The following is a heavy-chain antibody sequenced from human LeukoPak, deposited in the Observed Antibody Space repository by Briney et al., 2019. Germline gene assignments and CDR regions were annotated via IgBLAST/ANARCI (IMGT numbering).Heavy chain of an antibody. CDR2: IYYSGST. Sequence: SETLFLTCTVSGGSISSYYWSWIRQPPGKGLEWIGYIYYSGSTNYNPSLKSRVTISVDTSKNQFSLKLSSVTAADTAVYYCARHRDYYDSSGYPNWFDPWGQGTLVTVSS. CDR1: GGSISSYY. J-gene: IGHJ5*02. V-gene: IGHV4-59*08. D-gene: IGHD3-22*01. CDR3: ARHRDYYDSSGYPNWFDP.